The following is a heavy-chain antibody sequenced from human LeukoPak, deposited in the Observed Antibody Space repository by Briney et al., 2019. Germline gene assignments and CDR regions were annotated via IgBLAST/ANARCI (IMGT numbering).Heavy chain of an antibody. Sequence: SETLSLTCTVSGGSISGSSYYWGWIRQPPGKGLEWIGSIYYSGSTYYNPSLKSRVTISVDTSKNQFSLKLSSVTAADTAVYYCARHGTAPHYYHYYMDVWGKGTTVTVSS. CDR1: GGSISGSSYY. CDR2: IYYSGST. V-gene: IGHV4-39*01. J-gene: IGHJ6*03. D-gene: IGHD1-14*01. CDR3: ARHGTAPHYYHYYMDV.